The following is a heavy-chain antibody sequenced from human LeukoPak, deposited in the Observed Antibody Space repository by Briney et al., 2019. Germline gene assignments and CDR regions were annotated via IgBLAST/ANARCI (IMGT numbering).Heavy chain of an antibody. Sequence: GESLRISCKGSGYSFTSYWISWVRQMPGKGLEWMGRIDPSDSYTNYSPSFQGHVTISADKSISTAYLQWSSLKASDTAMYYCASRINWDYYYYGMDVWGQGTTVTVSS. CDR2: IDPSDSYT. CDR1: GYSFTSYW. CDR3: ASRINWDYYYYGMDV. D-gene: IGHD7-27*01. V-gene: IGHV5-10-1*01. J-gene: IGHJ6*02.